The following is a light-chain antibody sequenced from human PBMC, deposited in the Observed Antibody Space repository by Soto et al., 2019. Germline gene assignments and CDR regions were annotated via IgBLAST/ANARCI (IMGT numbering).Light chain of an antibody. CDR3: AAWDDSLSGVV. CDR1: SSNIGSNY. J-gene: IGLJ2*01. CDR2: RNN. V-gene: IGLV1-47*01. Sequence: QSALTQPASVSGTPGQRVTISCSGSSSNIGSNYVFWYQHLPGTAPKLLIYRNNQRPSGVPDRFSGSKSGTSASLAISGLRSEDETDYYCAAWDDSLSGVVFGGGTKLTVL.